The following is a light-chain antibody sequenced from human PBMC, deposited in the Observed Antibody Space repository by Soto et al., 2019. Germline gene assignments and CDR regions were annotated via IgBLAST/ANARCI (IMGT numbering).Light chain of an antibody. CDR3: QQYNNWPPLT. J-gene: IGKJ4*01. Sequence: EIVMTQSPATLSVSPGERAILSCRASKSVSNNLAWYQQKPGQAPRLLIYGASTRATGIPVRFSGSGSGTEFTLSISSLQSEDFAIYFWQQYNNWPPLTFGGGTKVEIK. CDR1: KSVSNN. CDR2: GAS. V-gene: IGKV3-15*01.